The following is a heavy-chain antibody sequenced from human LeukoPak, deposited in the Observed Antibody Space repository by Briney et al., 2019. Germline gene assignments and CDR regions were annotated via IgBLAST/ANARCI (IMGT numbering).Heavy chain of an antibody. V-gene: IGHV3-66*01. CDR2: IYSGGST. CDR1: GFTFSNYW. CDR3: ARAPSNAHFDY. Sequence: GGSLRLSCAASGFTFSNYWMSWVRQAPGKGLEWVSLIYSGGSTYYADSVRGRFTISRDNSNNTVYLQMNSLRAEDTAVYYCARAPSNAHFDYWGQGTLVTVSS. J-gene: IGHJ4*02. D-gene: IGHD3-3*02.